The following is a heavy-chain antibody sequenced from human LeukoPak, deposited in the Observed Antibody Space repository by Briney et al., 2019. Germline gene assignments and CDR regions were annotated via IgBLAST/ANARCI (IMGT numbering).Heavy chain of an antibody. V-gene: IGHV1-18*01. CDR1: GYTFTSYG. CDR2: ISAYNGNT. J-gene: IGHJ4*02. CDR3: VRVDILTGYYRPHFDY. D-gene: IGHD3-9*01. Sequence: ASVKVSCKASGYTFTSYGISWVRQAPGQGLEWMGWISAYNGNTNYAQKLQGRVTMTTDTSTSTAYMELRSLRSDDTAVYYCVRVDILTGYYRPHFDYWDQGTLVTVSS.